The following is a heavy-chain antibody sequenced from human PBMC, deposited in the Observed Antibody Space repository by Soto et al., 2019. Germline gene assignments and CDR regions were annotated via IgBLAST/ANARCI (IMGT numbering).Heavy chain of an antibody. D-gene: IGHD6-19*01. Sequence: QVQLVESGGGVVQPGRSLRLSCAASGFTFSSYAMHWVRQAPGKGLEWVAVISYDGSNKYYADSVKGRFTISRDNSKNTLYLQMNSLRAEDTAVYYCARGLGQWLADFDYWGQGTLVTVSS. CDR3: ARGLGQWLADFDY. J-gene: IGHJ4*02. CDR1: GFTFSSYA. V-gene: IGHV3-30-3*01. CDR2: ISYDGSNK.